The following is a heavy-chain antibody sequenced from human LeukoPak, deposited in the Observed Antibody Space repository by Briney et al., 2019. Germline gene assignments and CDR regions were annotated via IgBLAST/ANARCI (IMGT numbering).Heavy chain of an antibody. D-gene: IGHD6-13*01. J-gene: IGHJ2*01. Sequence: SETLSLTCTVSGGSISSGSYYWSWIRQPAGKGLEWIGRIYTSGSTNYNPSLKSRVTISIDTSKNQFSLKLSSVTAADTAVYYCARDSSSWTSYWYFDLWGRGTLVTVSS. CDR1: GGSISSGSYY. CDR2: IYTSGST. V-gene: IGHV4-61*02. CDR3: ARDSSSWTSYWYFDL.